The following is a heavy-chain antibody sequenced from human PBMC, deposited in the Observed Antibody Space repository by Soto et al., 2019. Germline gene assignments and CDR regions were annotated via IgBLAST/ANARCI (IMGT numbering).Heavy chain of an antibody. J-gene: IGHJ4*02. Sequence: ETLSLTCVVYGGSFSGHFWSWIRQPPGKGLEWIGEINHSGSANYNPSLKSRVTISVDTSKNQFSLKLTSVTAADTAVYYCAGWAVGIMIFGVPKDYWSQGTQVTVSS. CDR2: INHSGSA. CDR3: AGWAVGIMIFGVPKDY. D-gene: IGHD3-3*01. V-gene: IGHV4-34*01. CDR1: GGSFSGHF.